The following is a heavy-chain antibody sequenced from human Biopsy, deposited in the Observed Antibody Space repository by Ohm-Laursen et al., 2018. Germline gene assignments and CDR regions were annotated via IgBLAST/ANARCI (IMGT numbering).Heavy chain of an antibody. CDR3: ARLGSGDYFPTFFDF. V-gene: IGHV4-31*03. CDR2: IFYSANT. Sequence: SQTLSLTCTVSGVSINGGRYYWNWIRHHPGKGLEWIGSIFYSANTYYNPSLKSRVTISVDTSKNQFSLKLSSVTAADTAVYYCARLGSGDYFPTFFDFWGQGALVIVSS. J-gene: IGHJ4*02. CDR1: GVSINGGRYY. D-gene: IGHD5-12*01.